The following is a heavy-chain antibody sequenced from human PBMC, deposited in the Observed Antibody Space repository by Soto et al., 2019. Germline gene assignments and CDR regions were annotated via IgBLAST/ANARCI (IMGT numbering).Heavy chain of an antibody. V-gene: IGHV3-30-3*01. Sequence: PGGSLRLSCVASAFTFNTYAMRWVRQAPGKGLEWVAVISDDGNNKYYADSVKGRFTISRDNSKNTVYLQVSSLKTEDTTVYYCARGAYSSGWTHYFDTWGQGTPVTVSS. CDR1: AFTFNTYA. J-gene: IGHJ4*02. D-gene: IGHD6-25*01. CDR3: ARGAYSSGWTHYFDT. CDR2: ISDDGNNK.